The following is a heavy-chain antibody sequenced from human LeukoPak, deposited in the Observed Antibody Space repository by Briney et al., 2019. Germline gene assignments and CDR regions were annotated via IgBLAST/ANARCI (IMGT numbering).Heavy chain of an antibody. V-gene: IGHV3-48*01. J-gene: IGHJ4*02. D-gene: IGHD3-10*01. CDR3: ARVWRRAFDY. Sequence: GGSLRLSCAASGFTFSSYSINWVRQAPGKGLEWVSYISSSSNTIYYADSVKGRFTISRDNAKNSLYLQMHSLRAEDTAVYYCARVWRRAFDYWGQGTLATVSS. CDR2: ISSSSNTI. CDR1: GFTFSSYS.